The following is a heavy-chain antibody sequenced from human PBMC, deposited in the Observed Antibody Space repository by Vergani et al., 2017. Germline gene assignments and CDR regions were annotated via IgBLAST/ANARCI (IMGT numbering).Heavy chain of an antibody. CDR3: ARGGIAARPYYYYYYMDV. D-gene: IGHD6-6*01. V-gene: IGHV4-59*01. Sequence: QVQLQESGPGLVKPSETLSLTCTVSGGSISSYYWSWIWQPPGKGLEWIGYIYYSGSTNYNPSLKSRVTISVDTSKNQFSLKLSSVTAADTAVYYCARGGIAARPYYYYYYMDVWGKGTTVTVSS. J-gene: IGHJ6*03. CDR1: GGSISSYY. CDR2: IYYSGST.